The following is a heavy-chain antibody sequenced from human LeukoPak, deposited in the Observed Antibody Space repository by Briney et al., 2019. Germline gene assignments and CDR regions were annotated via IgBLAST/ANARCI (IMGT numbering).Heavy chain of an antibody. D-gene: IGHD3-10*01. CDR3: ATHVFVNTDAFDI. Sequence: PGGSLRLSCAASGFTFSDYYMSWIRQAPGKGLEWVSYITSSGSTIYHADSVKGRFTISRDNAKNSLYLQMNSLRAEDTAVYYCATHVFVNTDAFDIWGQETMVTVSS. CDR1: GFTFSDYY. V-gene: IGHV3-11*04. CDR2: ITSSGSTI. J-gene: IGHJ3*02.